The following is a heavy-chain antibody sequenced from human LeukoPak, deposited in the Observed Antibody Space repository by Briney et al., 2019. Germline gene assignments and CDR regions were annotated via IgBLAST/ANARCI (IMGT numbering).Heavy chain of an antibody. D-gene: IGHD6-19*01. CDR2: ISGSGGST. CDR1: GFTFSSYS. Sequence: GGSLRLSCAASGFTFSSYSMNWVRQAPGKGLEWASTISGSGGSTYYADSVKGRFTISRDNSKNTLSLQMSSLRVEDTAVYYCAKGSSSGWSGDYFDYWGQGTLVTVSS. CDR3: AKGSSSGWSGDYFDY. J-gene: IGHJ4*02. V-gene: IGHV3-23*01.